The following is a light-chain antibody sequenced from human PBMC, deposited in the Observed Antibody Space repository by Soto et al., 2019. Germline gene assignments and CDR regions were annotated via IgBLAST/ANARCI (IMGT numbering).Light chain of an antibody. CDR3: QQRHMWPIT. Sequence: EIVLTQSPATLSLSPGERATLSCRASQSVSSYLAWYQQKPGQAPRLLIYDASNRATGIPPRFSGSGSGTDFTLTISSLEPEDSAVYYCQQRHMWPITFGQGIRLEIK. J-gene: IGKJ5*01. V-gene: IGKV3-11*01. CDR2: DAS. CDR1: QSVSSY.